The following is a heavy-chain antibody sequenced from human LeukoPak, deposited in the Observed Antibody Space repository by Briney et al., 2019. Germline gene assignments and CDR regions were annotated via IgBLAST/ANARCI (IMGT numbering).Heavy chain of an antibody. CDR3: ARDVGYCSSTSCYNWFDP. CDR2: IYYSGST. Sequence: SQTLSLTCTVSGGSISSGDYYWSWIRQPPGKGLEWIGYIYYSGSTYYNPSLKSRVTISVDTSKNQFSLKLSSVTAAYTAVYYCARDVGYCSSTSCYNWFDPWGQGTLVSVSS. CDR1: GGSISSGDYY. J-gene: IGHJ5*02. V-gene: IGHV4-30-4*08. D-gene: IGHD2-2*03.